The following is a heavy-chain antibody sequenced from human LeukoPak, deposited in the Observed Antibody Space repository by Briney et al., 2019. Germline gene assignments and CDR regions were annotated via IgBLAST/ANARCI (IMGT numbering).Heavy chain of an antibody. CDR2: IKQDGSEK. J-gene: IGHJ4*02. CDR3: ARDQSSGRLGYCSGGSCYTSFDY. Sequence: GGSLRLSCAASGFTSSSYWMSWVRQAPGKGLEWVANIKQDGSEKYYVDSVKGRFTISRDNAKNSLYLQMNSLRAEDTAVYYCARDQSSGRLGYCSGGSCYTSFDYWGQGTLVTVSS. V-gene: IGHV3-7*01. D-gene: IGHD2-15*01. CDR1: GFTSSSYW.